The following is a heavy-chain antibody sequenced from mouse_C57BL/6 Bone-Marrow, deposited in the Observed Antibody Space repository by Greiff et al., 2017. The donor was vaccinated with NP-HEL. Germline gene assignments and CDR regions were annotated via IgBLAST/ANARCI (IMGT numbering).Heavy chain of an antibody. J-gene: IGHJ3*01. CDR2: ISAGGSYT. D-gene: IGHD4-1*01. Sequence: EVQGVESGGGLVKPGGSLKLSCAASGFTFSSYAMSWVRQTPEQRLEWVATISAGGSYTYYPDNVKGRFTISRDNATNNLYLQMSNLKSEDTAIYYCASYWECSWFAFWGQGTLVTVSA. V-gene: IGHV5-4*01. CDR3: ASYWECSWFAF. CDR1: GFTFSSYA.